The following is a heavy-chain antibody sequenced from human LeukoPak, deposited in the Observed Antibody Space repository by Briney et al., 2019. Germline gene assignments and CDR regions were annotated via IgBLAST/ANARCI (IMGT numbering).Heavy chain of an antibody. D-gene: IGHD5-18*01. Sequence: SETLSLTCTVSGGSISSGSYYWSWIRQPAGKGLEWIGRIYTSGSTNYNPSLKSRVTISVDTSKNQFSLKLSSVTAADTAVYYCARSGCSYGEGFDYWGQGTLVTVSS. CDR3: ARSGCSYGEGFDY. V-gene: IGHV4-61*02. J-gene: IGHJ4*02. CDR2: IYTSGST. CDR1: GGSISSGSYY.